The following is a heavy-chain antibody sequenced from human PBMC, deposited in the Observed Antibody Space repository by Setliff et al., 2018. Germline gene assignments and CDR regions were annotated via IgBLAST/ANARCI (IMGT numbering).Heavy chain of an antibody. Sequence: ASVKVSCKATGYTLSRHYMHWARQAPGQGLEWMGIINPGGGSASIVQKFQGRVTMTSDTPTSTVYMDLAGLTSEDTAVYYCAKDGPCGGDCSLAGSYLYSWGQGTLVTVSS. V-gene: IGHV1-46*01. J-gene: IGHJ4*02. D-gene: IGHD2-21*01. CDR2: INPGGGSA. CDR3: AKDGPCGGDCSLAGSYLYS. CDR1: GYTLSRHY.